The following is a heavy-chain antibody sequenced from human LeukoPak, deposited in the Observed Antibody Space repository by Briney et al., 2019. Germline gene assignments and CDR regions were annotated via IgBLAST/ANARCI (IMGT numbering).Heavy chain of an antibody. CDR1: GFTFSSYS. CDR2: ISSSSSTI. D-gene: IGHD2-21*01. J-gene: IGHJ4*02. V-gene: IGHV3-48*01. CDR3: ARTIAYCGGDCYSGFDD. Sequence: PGGSLRLSCAASGFTFSSYSMNWVRQAPGKGLEWVSYISSSSSTIYYADSVKGRFTISRDNAKNSLYLQMNSLRAEDTAVYYCARTIAYCGGDCYSGFDDWGQGTLVTVSS.